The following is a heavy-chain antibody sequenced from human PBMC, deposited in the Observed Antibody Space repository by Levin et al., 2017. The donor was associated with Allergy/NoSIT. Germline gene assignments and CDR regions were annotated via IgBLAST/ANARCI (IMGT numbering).Heavy chain of an antibody. V-gene: IGHV3-23*01. D-gene: IGHD4-17*01. J-gene: IGHJ4*02. Sequence: PGGSLRLSCAASGFTFGNFAMSWVRQSPGKGLEWVSTLSGSGDDPYYADSVKDRFTISRDNSKTTLYLQMNSLRAEDTAIYYCARLTPPTTSNYFDPWGQGTLVTVSS. CDR1: GFTFGNFA. CDR3: ARLTPPTTSNYFDP. CDR2: LSGSGDDP.